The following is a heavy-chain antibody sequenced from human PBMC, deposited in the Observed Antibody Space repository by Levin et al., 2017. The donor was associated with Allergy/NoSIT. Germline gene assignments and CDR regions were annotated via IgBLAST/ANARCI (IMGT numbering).Heavy chain of an antibody. CDR1: GFTFGDYA. D-gene: IGHD3-3*02. V-gene: IGHV3-49*03. J-gene: IGHJ4*02. Sequence: GESLKISCTASGFTFGDYAMSWFRQAPGKGLECVGFIRSKAYGGTAEYAASVKGRFTMSRDDSKSIAYLQMNSLKTEDTAVYYCSRDHFRPGDYFDYWGQGTLVTVSS. CDR2: IRSKAYGGTA. CDR3: SRDHFRPGDYFDY.